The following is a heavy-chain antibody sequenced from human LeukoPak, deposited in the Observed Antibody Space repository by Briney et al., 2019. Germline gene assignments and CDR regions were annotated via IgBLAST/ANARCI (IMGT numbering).Heavy chain of an antibody. CDR3: AKGVLRGWFGELLYQEDAFDI. Sequence: PGGSLRLSCAASGFTFSSYGMSWVRQAPGKGLEWVSAISGSGGSTYYADSVKGRFTISRDNSKNTLYLQMNSLRAEDTAVYYCAKGVLRGWFGELLYQEDAFDIWGQGTMVTVSS. D-gene: IGHD3-10*01. V-gene: IGHV3-23*01. J-gene: IGHJ3*02. CDR1: GFTFSSYG. CDR2: ISGSGGST.